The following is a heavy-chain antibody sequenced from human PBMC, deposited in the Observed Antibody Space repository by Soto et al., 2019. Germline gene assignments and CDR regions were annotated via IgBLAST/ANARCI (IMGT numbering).Heavy chain of an antibody. CDR3: ARTRPQPDYYYYGMDV. CDR1: GFTFSSYG. CDR2: IWYDGSNK. J-gene: IGHJ6*02. D-gene: IGHD2-2*01. Sequence: GGSLRLSCAASGFTFSSYGMHWVRQAPGKGLEWVAVIWYDGSNKYYADSVKGRFTISRDNSKNTLYLQMNSLRAEDTAVYYCARTRPQPDYYYYGMDVWGQGTTVTVSS. V-gene: IGHV3-33*01.